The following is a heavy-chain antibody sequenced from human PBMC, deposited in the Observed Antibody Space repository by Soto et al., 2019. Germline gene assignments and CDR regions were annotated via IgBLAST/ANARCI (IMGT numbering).Heavy chain of an antibody. D-gene: IGHD1-1*01. V-gene: IGHV3-33*01. CDR2: IWSDGNKR. CDR1: GFMFSNHG. J-gene: IGHJ4*02. CDR3: VRGDNWNDEASDY. Sequence: QVQLVESGGGVVQPGRSLRLSCAASGFMFSNHGMHWVRLAPGKALEWVAVIWSDGNKRYYADSVKGRFTFSRDNSKKTVYLQMNSLRAEDTAVYYCVRGDNWNDEASDYWGQGILVSVSS.